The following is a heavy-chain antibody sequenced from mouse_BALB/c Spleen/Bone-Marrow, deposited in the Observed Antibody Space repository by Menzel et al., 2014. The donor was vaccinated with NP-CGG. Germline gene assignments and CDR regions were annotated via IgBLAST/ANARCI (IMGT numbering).Heavy chain of an antibody. CDR3: ERLKKIGVRDSRDY. D-gene: IGHD2-14*01. Sequence: EVKLMESGAELVRPGASVKISCKAFGYTFTNHHINWVKQRPGQGLDWIGYINPYNDYTNYNQKFKGKATLTVDKSSSTAYMELSSLTSKAFAVYTWERLKKIGVRDSRDYGGQGPQATV. J-gene: IGHJ4*01. CDR1: GYTFTNHH. V-gene: IGHV1S45*01. CDR2: INPYNDYT.